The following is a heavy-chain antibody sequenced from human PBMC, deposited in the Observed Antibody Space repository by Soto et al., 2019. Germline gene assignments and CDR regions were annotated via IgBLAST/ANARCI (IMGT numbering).Heavy chain of an antibody. D-gene: IGHD5-18*01. CDR2: INAGNGNT. Sequence: ASVKVSCKASGYTFTSYAMHWVRQAPGQRLEWMGWINAGNGNTKYSQKFQGRVTITRDTSASTAYMELSSLRSEDTAVYYCARTPPAWIQLPYVMDVWGQGTTVTVSS. CDR1: GYTFTSYA. J-gene: IGHJ6*02. V-gene: IGHV1-3*01. CDR3: ARTPPAWIQLPYVMDV.